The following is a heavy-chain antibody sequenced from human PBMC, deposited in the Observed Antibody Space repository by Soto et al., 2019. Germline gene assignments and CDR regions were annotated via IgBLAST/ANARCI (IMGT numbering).Heavy chain of an antibody. CDR2: INHSGRT. D-gene: IGHD3-22*01. V-gene: IGHV4-34*01. CDR1: GGSISGHY. Sequence: PSETLSLTCAVYGGSISGHYWNWIRQPPGKGLEWIGEINHSGRTNYNPSLKSRVTISVDTSKNQFSLNLGSVTAADTAVYYCARDKRNYYDSSGYLYYYGMDVWGQGTTVTVS. J-gene: IGHJ6*02. CDR3: ARDKRNYYDSSGYLYYYGMDV.